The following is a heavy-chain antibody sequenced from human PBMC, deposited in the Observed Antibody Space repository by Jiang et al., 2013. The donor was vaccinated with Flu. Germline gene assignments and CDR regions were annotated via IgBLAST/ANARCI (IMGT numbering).Heavy chain of an antibody. Sequence: SYIYYADSVKGRFTISRDNAKNSLYLQMNSLRAEDTAVYYCARDLTAARPGHFDYWGQGTLVTVSS. CDR2: SYI. V-gene: IGHV3-21*01. CDR3: ARDLTAARPGHFDY. D-gene: IGHD6-6*01. J-gene: IGHJ4*02.